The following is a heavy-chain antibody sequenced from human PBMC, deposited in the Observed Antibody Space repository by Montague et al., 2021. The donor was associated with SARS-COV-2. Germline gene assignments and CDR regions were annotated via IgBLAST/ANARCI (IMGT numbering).Heavy chain of an antibody. V-gene: IGHV4-34*01. CDR3: APGILEWSEGEGGDY. J-gene: IGHJ4*02. Sequence: SQTLSLTCAVYSGSFSDFYWTWIRQPPGKGLEWIGEINHTGSASYNPSLRSRVTISVDTSKNQFSLKLTSVTASNTAVYYCAPGILEWSEGEGGDYWGLGTLVTVSS. CDR2: INHTGSA. D-gene: IGHD3-3*01. CDR1: SGSFSDFY.